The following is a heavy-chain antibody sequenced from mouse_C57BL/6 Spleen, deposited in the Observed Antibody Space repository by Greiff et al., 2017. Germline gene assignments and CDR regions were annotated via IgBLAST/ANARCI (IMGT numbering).Heavy chain of an antibody. J-gene: IGHJ2*01. CDR3: ARHGIYYGYDRGYFDY. Sequence: QVQLQQSGAELVKPGASVKLSCKASGYTFTEYPIHWVKQRSGHGLEWIGWFYSGSGSIKYNEKFKDKATLTADKSSSTVYMELSRVTSEDSAVYFGARHGIYYGYDRGYFDYWGQGTTLTVSS. CDR2: FYSGSGSI. D-gene: IGHD2-2*01. V-gene: IGHV1-62-2*01. CDR1: GYTFTEYP.